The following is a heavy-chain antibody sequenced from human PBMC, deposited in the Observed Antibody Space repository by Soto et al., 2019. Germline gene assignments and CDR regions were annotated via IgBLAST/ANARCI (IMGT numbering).Heavy chain of an antibody. CDR1: GGSISSYY. D-gene: IGHD4-17*01. V-gene: IGHV4-4*07. Sequence: SETLSLTCTVSGGSISSYYWSWIRQPAGKGLEWIGRIYTSGSTNYNPSLKSRVTISVDTSRNQFSLKLNSVTAADTALYYCVSQRTTVLTQAYFDYWGPGALVTVSS. CDR2: IYTSGST. J-gene: IGHJ4*02. CDR3: VSQRTTVLTQAYFDY.